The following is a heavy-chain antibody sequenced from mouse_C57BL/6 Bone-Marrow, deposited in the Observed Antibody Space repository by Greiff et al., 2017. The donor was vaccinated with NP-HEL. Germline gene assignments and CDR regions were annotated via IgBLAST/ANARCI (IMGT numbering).Heavy chain of an antibody. D-gene: IGHD1-1*01. J-gene: IGHJ1*03. V-gene: IGHV5-4*01. CDR3: ARTRFTTVVAAYWYFDV. CDR2: ISDGGSYT. Sequence: DVHLVESGGGLVKPGGSLKLSCAASGFTFSSYAMSWVRQTPEKRLEWVATISDGGSYTYYPDNVKGRFTISRDNAKNNLYLQMSHLKSEDTAMYYCARTRFTTVVAAYWYFDVWGTGTTVTVSS. CDR1: GFTFSSYA.